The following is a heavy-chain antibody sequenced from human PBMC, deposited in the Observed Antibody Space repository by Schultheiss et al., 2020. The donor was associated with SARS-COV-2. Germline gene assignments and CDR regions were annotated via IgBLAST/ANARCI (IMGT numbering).Heavy chain of an antibody. J-gene: IGHJ1*01. CDR2: IYYSGST. D-gene: IGHD1-20*01. Sequence: SETLSLTCTVSGGSISSYYWSWIRQPPGKGLEWIGYIYYSGSTNYNPSLKSRVTISVDTSKNQFSLKLSSVTAADTAVYYCSSLGITGTDEYFQHWGQGTLVTVSS. V-gene: IGHV4-59*12. CDR1: GGSISSYY. CDR3: SSLGITGTDEYFQH.